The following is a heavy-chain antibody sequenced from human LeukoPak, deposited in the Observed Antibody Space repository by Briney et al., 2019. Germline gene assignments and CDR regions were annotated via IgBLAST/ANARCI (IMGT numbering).Heavy chain of an antibody. Sequence: ASVKVSCKASGYTFSSYGISWVRQAPGQGLEWMGWISAYNGSTNYRQKLQGRVTMTTDTSTSTAYMDLRSLRSDDTAIYYCARDSPDGSGTYYNGSPDYWGQGTLVTVSS. V-gene: IGHV1-18*01. J-gene: IGHJ4*02. CDR2: ISAYNGST. D-gene: IGHD3-10*01. CDR3: ARDSPDGSGTYYNGSPDY. CDR1: GYTFSSYG.